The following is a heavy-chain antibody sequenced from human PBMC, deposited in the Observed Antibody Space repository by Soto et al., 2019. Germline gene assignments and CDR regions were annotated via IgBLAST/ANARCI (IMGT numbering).Heavy chain of an antibody. CDR2: ISYDGSDK. CDR1: GFTFSDYN. CDR3: ARDGTPMFSLYNFDH. J-gene: IGHJ4*02. Sequence: PGGTLRLSCAASGFTFSDYNFHWVRQSPGKGLEWVALISYDGSDKYYADSVKGRFTISRDNSKDTLFLQLNSLSAEDTALYYCARDGTPMFSLYNFDHWGQGSLVTVSS. D-gene: IGHD3-10*02. V-gene: IGHV3-30-3*01.